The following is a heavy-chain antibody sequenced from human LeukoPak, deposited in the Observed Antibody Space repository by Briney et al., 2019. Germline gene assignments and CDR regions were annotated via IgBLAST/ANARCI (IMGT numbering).Heavy chain of an antibody. CDR3: ARDRKSYDSLGTLDY. Sequence: KPSETLSLTCTVSGGSISSSSYYWGWIRQPPGKGLEWIGSIYYSGSTYYNPSLKSRVAITVDTSKNQFSLKLSSVTAADTAVYYCARDRKSYDSLGTLDYWGQGTLVTVSS. CDR1: GGSISSSSYY. J-gene: IGHJ4*02. D-gene: IGHD3-22*01. CDR2: IYYSGST. V-gene: IGHV4-39*07.